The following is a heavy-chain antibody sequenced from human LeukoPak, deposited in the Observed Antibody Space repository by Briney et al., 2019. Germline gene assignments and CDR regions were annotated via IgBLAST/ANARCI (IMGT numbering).Heavy chain of an antibody. CDR1: GGTFSSYA. V-gene: IGHV1-69*13. D-gene: IGHD3-3*01. Sequence: SVKVSCKASGGTFSSYAISWVRQAPGQGLEWMGGIIPIFGTANYAQKFQGRVTITADESTSTAYMELSNLRSEDTAVYYCARSDSRDYDFWSGYSAWGQGTLVTVSS. CDR2: IIPIFGTA. J-gene: IGHJ4*02. CDR3: ARSDSRDYDFWSGYSA.